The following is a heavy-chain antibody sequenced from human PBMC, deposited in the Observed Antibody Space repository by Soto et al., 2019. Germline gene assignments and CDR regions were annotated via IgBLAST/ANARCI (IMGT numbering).Heavy chain of an antibody. V-gene: IGHV3-49*04. CDR1: GFTFGDYA. CDR2: IRSKAYGGTT. D-gene: IGHD2-15*01. J-gene: IGHJ4*02. Sequence: EVQLVESGGGLVQPGRSLRLSCTASGFTFGDYAMSWVRQAPGKGLEWVGFIRSKAYGGTTEYAASVKGRFTISRDDSKSIAYLQMNSLKTEDTAVYYCARPPVIDIVVPPDYWGQGTLVTVSS. CDR3: ARPPVIDIVVPPDY.